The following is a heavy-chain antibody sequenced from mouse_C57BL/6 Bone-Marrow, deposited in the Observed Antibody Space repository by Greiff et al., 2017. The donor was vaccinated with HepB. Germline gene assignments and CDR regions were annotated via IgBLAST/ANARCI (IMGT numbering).Heavy chain of an antibody. D-gene: IGHD1-1*01. CDR2: IDPSDSYT. CDR1: GYTFTSYW. Sequence: QVQLQQPGAELVKPGASVKLSCKASGYTFTSYWMQWVKQRPGKGLEWIGEIDPSDSYTNYNQKFKGKATLTVDTSSSTAYMQLSSLTSEDSAVYYVAREDSFITTVVATDYFDYWGQGTTLTVSS. J-gene: IGHJ2*01. CDR3: AREDSFITTVVATDYFDY. V-gene: IGHV1-50*01.